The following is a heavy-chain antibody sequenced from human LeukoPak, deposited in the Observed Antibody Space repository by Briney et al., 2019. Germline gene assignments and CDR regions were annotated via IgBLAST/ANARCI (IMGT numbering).Heavy chain of an antibody. CDR1: GFTFSSHG. Sequence: PGGSLRLSCVASGFTFSSHGMSWVRQAPGKGLEWVSSISGSSSYIYYADSVKGRFTVSRDNAKNSLFLQMNSLRAEDTAVYYCARVDDNYYYYYMDVWGKGTTVTVSS. J-gene: IGHJ6*03. V-gene: IGHV3-21*01. D-gene: IGHD3-22*01. CDR2: ISGSSSYI. CDR3: ARVDDNYYYYYMDV.